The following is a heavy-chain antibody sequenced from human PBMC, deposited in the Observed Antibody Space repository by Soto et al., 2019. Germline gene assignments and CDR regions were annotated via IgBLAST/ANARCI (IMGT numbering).Heavy chain of an antibody. CDR3: ARPQFSGTYHDPFKI. CDR1: GHSISRSTYY. V-gene: IGHV4-39*02. CDR2: VYYGENT. D-gene: IGHD1-26*01. J-gene: IGHJ3*02. Sequence: PSETLSLTCTVSGHSISRSTYYWGWLRQHPGRGLEWIGSVYYGENTYYNPSLKSRVTISVDTSKNLFSLNLSSVTAADTAMYYCARPQFSGTYHDPFKIWGPGTMVT.